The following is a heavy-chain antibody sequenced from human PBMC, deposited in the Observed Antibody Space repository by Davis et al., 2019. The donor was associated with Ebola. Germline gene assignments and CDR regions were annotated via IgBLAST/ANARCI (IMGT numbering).Heavy chain of an antibody. CDR3: VREPGASVGISGMDV. CDR2: IYSAGGT. CDR1: GFSVNTNY. V-gene: IGHV3-66*01. D-gene: IGHD1-26*01. J-gene: IGHJ6*02. Sequence: GESLKISCAASGFSVNTNYMSWVRQAPGKGLEWVSVIYSAGGTDSADPAKGRFIISRDNSKNTVYLQRNSLRVDETAVYYCVREPGASVGISGMDVWGQGTTVTVSS.